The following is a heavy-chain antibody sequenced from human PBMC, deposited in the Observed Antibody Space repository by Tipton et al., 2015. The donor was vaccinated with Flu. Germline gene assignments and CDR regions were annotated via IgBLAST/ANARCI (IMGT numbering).Heavy chain of an antibody. CDR1: GFTFSSYW. CDR2: IKQDGSEK. J-gene: IGHJ2*01. Sequence: SLRLSCAASGFTFSSYWMSWVRQAPGKGLEWVANIKQDGSEKYYVDSVKGRFTIARDNAKNSLYLQMNSLRAEDTAVYYCARAGGGFWSGYYSHYYWYFDLWGRGHLVTVSS. D-gene: IGHD3-3*01. CDR3: ARAGGGFWSGYYSHYYWYFDL. V-gene: IGHV3-7*01.